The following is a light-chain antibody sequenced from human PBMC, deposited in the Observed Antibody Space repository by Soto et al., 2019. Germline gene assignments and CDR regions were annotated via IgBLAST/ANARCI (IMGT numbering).Light chain of an antibody. J-gene: IGLJ2*01. CDR2: EVS. Sequence: QSVLTQPASVSGSPGQSITISCTGTGSDIGGYNYVSWYQQHPGKAPKLMIYEVSNRPSGVSNRFSGSKSGNTASLTISGLQAEDEADYYCSSYTTSSTVLFAGGTKVTVL. V-gene: IGLV2-14*01. CDR1: GSDIGGYNY. CDR3: SSYTTSSTVL.